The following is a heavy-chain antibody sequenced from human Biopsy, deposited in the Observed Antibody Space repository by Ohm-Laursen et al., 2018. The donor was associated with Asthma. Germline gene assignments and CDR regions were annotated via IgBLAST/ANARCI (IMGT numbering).Heavy chain of an antibody. D-gene: IGHD4-17*01. J-gene: IGHJ4*02. V-gene: IGHV1-24*01. CDR3: ASDFPKDYVRYNFQF. Sequence: SVKVSCKAPGGTFSNFAISWVRQAPGQGLEWLGGHDHEEGGTVNARRFQGRVTMTEDTSTDTAYMELSSLSSDDTAVYYCASDFPKDYVRYNFQFWGQGTLVTVSS. CDR2: HDHEEGGT. CDR1: GGTFSNFA.